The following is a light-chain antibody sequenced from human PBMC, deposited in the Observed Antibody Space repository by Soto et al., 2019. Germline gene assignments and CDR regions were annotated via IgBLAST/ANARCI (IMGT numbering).Light chain of an antibody. CDR3: QVWDSSSDRDVV. J-gene: IGLJ2*01. V-gene: IGLV3-21*04. CDR2: YDS. Sequence: SSELTQPPSVSVAPEKTARITCGGNNIGSKSVHWYQQKPGQAPVLVIYYDSDRPSGIPERFSGSNTGNTATLTISRVEAGDEADYYCQVWDSSSDRDVVFGGGTKLTVL. CDR1: NIGSKS.